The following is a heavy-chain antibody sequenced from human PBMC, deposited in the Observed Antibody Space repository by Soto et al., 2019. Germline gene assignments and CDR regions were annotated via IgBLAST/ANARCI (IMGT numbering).Heavy chain of an antibody. CDR3: ARDRGGYNNPPRAGDYYCMDV. J-gene: IGHJ6*02. CDR2: IYYSGST. D-gene: IGHD5-12*01. V-gene: IGHV4-59*01. Sequence: SETLSLTCTVSGGSISSYYWSWIRQPPGKGLEWIGYIYYSGSTNYNPSLKSRVTISVDTSKNQFSLKLSSVTAADTAVYYCARDRGGYNNPPRAGDYYCMDVWRHATTVTVSS. CDR1: GGSISSYY.